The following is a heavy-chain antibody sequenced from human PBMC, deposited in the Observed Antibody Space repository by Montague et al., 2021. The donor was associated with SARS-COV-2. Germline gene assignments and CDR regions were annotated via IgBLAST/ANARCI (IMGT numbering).Heavy chain of an antibody. CDR2: INDSGST. V-gene: IGHV4-34*01. J-gene: IGHJ4*02. D-gene: IGHD5-12*01. Sequence: SETLSLTCGVFGGSFSGYYWSWIRQTPGMGLEWMGEINDSGSTLYMSSLQGRVSISIDTSNNQFSLKLTSVAAADTAMYFCARETSGYEYYFDVWGQGTLVTVSS. CDR3: ARETSGYEYYFDV. CDR1: GGSFSGYY.